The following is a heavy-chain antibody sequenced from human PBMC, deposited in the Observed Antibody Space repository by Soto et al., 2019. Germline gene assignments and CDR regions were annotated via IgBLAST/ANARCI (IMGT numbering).Heavy chain of an antibody. CDR3: ARDRRPSIYSGLDV. CDR2: ISGSGGSR. CDR1: GXSIISYA. J-gene: IGHJ6*02. V-gene: IGHV3-23*01. D-gene: IGHD2-2*01. Sequence: GSLRLSCEVSGXSIISYAMSWVRQAPGKGLEWVSLISGSGGSRYYADSVKGRFTISRDNSKNTLFLHMSGLRAEDTAVYYCARDRRPSIYSGLDVWGQGTTGPVS.